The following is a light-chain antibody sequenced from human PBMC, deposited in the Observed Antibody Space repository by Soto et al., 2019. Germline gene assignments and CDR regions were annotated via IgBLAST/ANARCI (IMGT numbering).Light chain of an antibody. J-gene: IGKJ2*02. Sequence: EIVLTQSPGTLSLSPGERATLSCRASQSVSSSYLAWYQQKPGQAPRLLIYGASSRATGIPDRFSGCGSGTDFALTISRLEPEDFAVYYCQQYGSPPCTFGQGTKVEIK. CDR3: QQYGSPPCT. CDR1: QSVSSSY. CDR2: GAS. V-gene: IGKV3-20*01.